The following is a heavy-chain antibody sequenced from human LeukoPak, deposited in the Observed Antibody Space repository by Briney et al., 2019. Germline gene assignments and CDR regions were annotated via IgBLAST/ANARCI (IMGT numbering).Heavy chain of an antibody. J-gene: IGHJ4*02. Sequence: GALRLSCTASGFTSGDYAMSWFRQAPGNGLEWVGFIRGKAYGGTTEYATSVKGRFTISRDDSKSIAYLQMNSLKTEDTAVYYCTRGRYFDWLSPYYFDYWGQGTGVSVSS. D-gene: IGHD3-9*01. CDR1: GFTSGDYA. CDR3: TRGRYFDWLSPYYFDY. V-gene: IGHV3-49*03. CDR2: IRGKAYGGTT.